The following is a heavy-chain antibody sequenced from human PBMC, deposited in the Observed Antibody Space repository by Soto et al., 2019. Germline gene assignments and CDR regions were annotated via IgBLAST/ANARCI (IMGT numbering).Heavy chain of an antibody. D-gene: IGHD1-26*01. J-gene: IGHJ4*02. CDR3: ARGLSYRQD. Sequence: QVQLVQSGAEVKKPGASVKVSCKASGYTFTSYDIYWVRQATGQGLEWMGWMHPNRGNTGYAQKFQGRVTMTRNTSITSAYMELSSLSSEDTAVYYCARGLSYRQDWGQGTLVTVSS. CDR1: GYTFTSYD. V-gene: IGHV1-8*01. CDR2: MHPNRGNT.